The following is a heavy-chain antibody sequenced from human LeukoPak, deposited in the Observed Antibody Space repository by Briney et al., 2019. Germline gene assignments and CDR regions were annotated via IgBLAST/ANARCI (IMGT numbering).Heavy chain of an antibody. V-gene: IGHV3-23*01. CDR2: IDGGGDAT. CDR3: ARDSGSSGYRAAFDI. D-gene: IGHD3-22*01. J-gene: IGHJ3*02. Sequence: GGSLRLSCAASGFTFNNYAMGWVRQPPGKGLEWLSAIDGGGDATKYADSVKGRFTISRDNSKNTLSLQMNSLRAEDTAVYYCARDSGSSGYRAAFDIWGQGTMVTVSS. CDR1: GFTFNNYA.